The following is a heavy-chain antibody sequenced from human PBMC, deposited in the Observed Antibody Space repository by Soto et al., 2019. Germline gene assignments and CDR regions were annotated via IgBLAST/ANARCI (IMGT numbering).Heavy chain of an antibody. D-gene: IGHD2-15*01. J-gene: IGHJ6*03. CDR3: AKNGCSYPACYPYYYYVDV. CDR1: GFRLSDSA. Sequence: EVQLLESGGGLVQPRGSLRLSCAGSGFRLSDSAVSWVRQAPGKGLEWVSSLTVTGDSAFYSDSVKGRFTISRDISKSTLYLQMNSLRAEDTAVYYCAKNGCSYPACYPYYYYVDVWGRGTTVTVSS. V-gene: IGHV3-23*01. CDR2: LTVTGDSA.